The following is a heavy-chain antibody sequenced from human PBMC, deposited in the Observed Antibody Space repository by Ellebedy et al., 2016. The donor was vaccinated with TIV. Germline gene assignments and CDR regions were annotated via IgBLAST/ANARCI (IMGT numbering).Heavy chain of an antibody. V-gene: IGHV4-34*01. CDR1: GGSFSGYS. CDR3: ARGNYQDVDLDHWYLDL. D-gene: IGHD4-11*01. Sequence: SETLSLTCAVYGGSFSGYSWNWIRQPPEKGLEWIGEINHRGSTSYNPSLRSRVTISIDPSNNQFSLGVTSVTAADTAVYYCARGNYQDVDLDHWYLDLWGRGTLVTVSS. J-gene: IGHJ2*01. CDR2: INHRGST.